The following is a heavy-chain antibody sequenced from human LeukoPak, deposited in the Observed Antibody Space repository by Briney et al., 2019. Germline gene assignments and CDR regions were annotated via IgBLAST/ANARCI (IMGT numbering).Heavy chain of an antibody. V-gene: IGHV2-70*17. D-gene: IGHD2-15*01. CDR3: ARMTPDSPSFDY. J-gene: IGHJ4*02. Sequence: SGPALVKPAQTLTLTCTFSGFSLSTPEMCVTWIRQPPGKALEWLARIDWDDDKFYSPSLRTRLTISKDTPKNQVVLRMTNMDPVDTGTYYCARMTPDSPSFDYWGQGALITVSS. CDR2: IDWDDDK. CDR1: GFSLSTPEMC.